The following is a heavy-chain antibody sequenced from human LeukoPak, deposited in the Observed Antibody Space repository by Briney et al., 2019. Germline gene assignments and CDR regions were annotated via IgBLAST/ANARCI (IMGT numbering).Heavy chain of an antibody. Sequence: PGGSLRLPCAASGFTFDDYGMSWVRQGPGKGLEWVSGINWNGGSTGYADSVKGRFTISRDNAKNSLYLQMNSLRAEDTALYYCARGIHVRSGLSGDYWGQGTLVTVSS. CDR1: GFTFDDYG. CDR3: ARGIHVRSGLSGDY. D-gene: IGHD6-25*01. J-gene: IGHJ4*02. CDR2: INWNGGST. V-gene: IGHV3-20*04.